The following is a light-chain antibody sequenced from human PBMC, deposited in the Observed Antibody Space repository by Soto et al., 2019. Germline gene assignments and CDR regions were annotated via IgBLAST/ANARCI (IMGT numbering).Light chain of an antibody. V-gene: IGKV3-20*01. CDR3: QQYGSPPWT. CDR2: GAS. CDR1: QSVSSSY. Sequence: IVLTQSPATLSVSPGERATLSFRASQSVSSSYLAWYQQKPGQAPKRLIYGASSRATRFPDRFSGSGSGTDFTLTISRLEPEDFAVYYCQQYGSPPWTFGQGTKV. J-gene: IGKJ1*01.